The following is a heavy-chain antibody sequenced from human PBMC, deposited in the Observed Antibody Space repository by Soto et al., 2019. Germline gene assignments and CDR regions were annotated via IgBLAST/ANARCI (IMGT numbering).Heavy chain of an antibody. Sequence: QITLKESGPTLVKPTQTLTLTCTFSGFSLTTSGVGVGWIRQTPGRAPEWLALIYWDGDERYSPSLKSRLTLPPGASGAPVVLPLANMDPVDTATYYCVHRVLRTFYGLVTTTALYFDHWGQGALVTVSS. D-gene: IGHD3-9*01. CDR1: GFSLTTSGVG. J-gene: IGHJ4*02. V-gene: IGHV2-5*02. CDR3: VHRVLRTFYGLVTTTALYFDH. CDR2: IYWDGDE.